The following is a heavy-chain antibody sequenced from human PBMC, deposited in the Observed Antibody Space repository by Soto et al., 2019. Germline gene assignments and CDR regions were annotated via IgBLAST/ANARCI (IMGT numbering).Heavy chain of an antibody. CDR1: GFTFSSYA. V-gene: IGHV3-23*01. Sequence: EVQVLESGGGLVQPGGSLRLSCAASGFTFSSYAMSWVRQAPGQGLEWVSAISGSGSNPYYADSVKGRFTISRDNSKNSPYLQWTSLRADDAALYYCAKTASLTIRDGFDHWGQGTLVTVSS. J-gene: IGHJ4*01. CDR3: AKTASLTIRDGFDH. CDR2: ISGSGSNP. D-gene: IGHD4-17*01.